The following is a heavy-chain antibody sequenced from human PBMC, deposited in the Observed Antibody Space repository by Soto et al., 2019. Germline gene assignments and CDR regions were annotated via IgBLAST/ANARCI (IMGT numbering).Heavy chain of an antibody. CDR2: ILNDGSNQ. CDR3: ARDGINWGFDY. J-gene: IGHJ4*02. V-gene: IGHV3-33*01. D-gene: IGHD7-27*01. CDR1: GFTFRRNG. Sequence: QVQLVESGGGVVQPGRSLRLSCAASGFTFRRNGMHWVRQAPGKGLEWVAVILNDGSNQYYADSVKGRFTISRDNSKNTLYLQVSSLRAEETAVYYCARDGINWGFDYWGQGTLVTVSS.